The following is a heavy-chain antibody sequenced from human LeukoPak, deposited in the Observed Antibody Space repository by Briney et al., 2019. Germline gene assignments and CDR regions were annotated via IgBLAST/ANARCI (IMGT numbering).Heavy chain of an antibody. D-gene: IGHD3-10*01. Sequence: PSETLSLTCTVSGGSISSYYWSWIRQPPGKGLEWIGYIYYSGSTNYNPSLKSRVTISVDTSKNQFSLKLSSVTAADTAVYYCARRAYYYGSGSYRGYYFDYWGQGTLVTVSS. V-gene: IGHV4-59*08. CDR1: GGSISSYY. J-gene: IGHJ4*02. CDR2: IYYSGST. CDR3: ARRAYYYGSGSYRGYYFDY.